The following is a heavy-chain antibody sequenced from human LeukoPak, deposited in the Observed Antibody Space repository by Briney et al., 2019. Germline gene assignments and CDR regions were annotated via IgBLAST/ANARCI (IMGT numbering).Heavy chain of an antibody. CDR2: INWNGGST. Sequence: GGSLRLSCAASGFTFSAHGMNWVRQAPGKGLEWVSGINWNGGSTGYADSVKGRFTISRDNAKNSLYLQMNSLRAEDTALYYCARVGRGYLSYGSGSPVWGYYYYYYMDVWGKGTTVTVSS. V-gene: IGHV3-20*04. J-gene: IGHJ6*03. D-gene: IGHD3-10*01. CDR3: ARVGRGYLSYGSGSPVWGYYYYYYMDV. CDR1: GFTFSAHG.